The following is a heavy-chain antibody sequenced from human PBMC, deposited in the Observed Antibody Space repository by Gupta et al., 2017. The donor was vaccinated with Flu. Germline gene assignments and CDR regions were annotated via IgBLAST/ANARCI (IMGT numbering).Heavy chain of an antibody. V-gene: IGHV1-2*02. Sequence: QVQLVQSGAEVKKPGASVKVSCKASGYTFTGYYMHWVRQAHGQGLEWMGWINPNSGGTNYAQKFQGRVTMTRDTSISTAYMELSRLRSDDTAVYYCASQIDYYDSSGYYGMDVWGQGTTVTVSS. CDR2: INPNSGGT. D-gene: IGHD3-22*01. CDR3: ASQIDYYDSSGYYGMDV. J-gene: IGHJ6*02. CDR1: GYTFTGYY.